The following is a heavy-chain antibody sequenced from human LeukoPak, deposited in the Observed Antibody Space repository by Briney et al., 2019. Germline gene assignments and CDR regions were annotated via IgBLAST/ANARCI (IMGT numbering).Heavy chain of an antibody. D-gene: IGHD6-6*01. V-gene: IGHV1-69*04. CDR1: GGNIANCA. J-gene: IGHJ5*02. CDR3: VRYWRVAARPGGWFDR. CDR2: LSPLLT. Sequence: AAVTVSRKASGGNIANCAISWVRQAPGQGLEWMGGLSPLLTTYAQNFRGRVTISADKSTNTVYMALSTQTPEDRADYFCVRYWRVAARPGGWFDRWR.